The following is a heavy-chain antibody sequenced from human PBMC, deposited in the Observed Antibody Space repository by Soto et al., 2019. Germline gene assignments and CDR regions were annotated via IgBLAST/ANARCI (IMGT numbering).Heavy chain of an antibody. Sequence: PGGSLRLSCASSGFTFSNYAVSLVRQAPGKGPEWVSAISSGGDNTHYADSVKGRFTITRDNSKNMLYLEMNSLTVEDTAVYYCVRRAQYFDGTGFHAFDIWGQGTRVTVSS. CDR3: VRRAQYFDGTGFHAFDI. J-gene: IGHJ3*02. CDR2: ISSGGDNT. D-gene: IGHD3-22*01. CDR1: GFTFSNYA. V-gene: IGHV3-23*01.